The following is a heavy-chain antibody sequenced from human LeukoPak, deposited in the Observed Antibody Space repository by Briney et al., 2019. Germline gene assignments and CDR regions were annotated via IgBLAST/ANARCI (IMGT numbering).Heavy chain of an antibody. CDR1: GYSISSDNY. CDR2: IYHSGST. CDR3: TRAPRDSSSSNYMRRCDY. V-gene: IGHV4-38-2*01. D-gene: IGHD3-22*01. J-gene: IGHJ4*02. Sequence: SETLSLTCAVSGYSISSDNYWVWIRHPPGQGLEWTGGIYHSGSTYYNPSLKSRVTMSVDTSKNQFSLKLSSVTAADTAVYYCTRAPRDSSSSNYMRRCDYWGQGTLVTVSS.